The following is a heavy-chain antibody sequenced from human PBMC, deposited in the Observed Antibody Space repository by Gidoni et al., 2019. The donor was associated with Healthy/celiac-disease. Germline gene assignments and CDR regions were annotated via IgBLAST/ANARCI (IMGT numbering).Heavy chain of an antibody. CDR2: INHRGST. Sequence: LQQWGAGLLKPSETLSLTCAVYGGSLSGYYWSWIRQPPGKGMEWIGEINHRGSTNYNPSIKSRVTISVDTSKNQFFLKLSSVTAADTAVYYGARGIAAAGNFDDWGQGTLVTVSS. D-gene: IGHD6-13*01. J-gene: IGHJ4*02. CDR3: ARGIAAAGNFDD. CDR1: GGSLSGYY. V-gene: IGHV4-34*01.